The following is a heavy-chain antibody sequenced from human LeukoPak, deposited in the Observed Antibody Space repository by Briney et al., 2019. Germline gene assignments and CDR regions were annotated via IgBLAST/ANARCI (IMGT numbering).Heavy chain of an antibody. Sequence: GGSLSLSCAASGFTFDDYTMHWLRQAPGKGLEWVSGISWNSGSIGYADSVKGRFTISKDNAKNSLYLQMNSLRAEDMALYYCAKDMGSTSWSAAFDIWGQGPMVTVSS. V-gene: IGHV3-9*03. D-gene: IGHD2-2*01. J-gene: IGHJ3*02. CDR3: AKDMGSTSWSAAFDI. CDR1: GFTFDDYT. CDR2: ISWNSGSI.